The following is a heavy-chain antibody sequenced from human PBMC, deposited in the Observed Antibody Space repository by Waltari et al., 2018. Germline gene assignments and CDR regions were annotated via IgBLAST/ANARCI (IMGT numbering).Heavy chain of an antibody. CDR1: GGSFSGYY. D-gene: IGHD3-16*02. CDR3: ARDRGLRRLSTFEI. CDR2: INHSGST. V-gene: IGHV4-34*01. Sequence: QVQLQQWGAGLLKPPETLSLTCAVYGGSFSGYYWTWISQPPGKGLEWIGEINHSGSTNYNPSLKSRITISVDTSKSQFSLKLSSVTAADTAVYYCARDRGLRRLSTFEIWGQGTMVTVSS. J-gene: IGHJ3*02.